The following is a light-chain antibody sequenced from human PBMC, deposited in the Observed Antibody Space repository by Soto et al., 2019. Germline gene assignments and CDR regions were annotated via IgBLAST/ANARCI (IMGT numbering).Light chain of an antibody. Sequence: DIQMTQSPSSLSASGGDTVTNTCQAMRDISVYLNWYQQKPGKAPKLMVFDASNFQTGAPSKFCGSGSGTHLTFCFRSLQTEDVATCCGQQYDNLPPYTFSRGNRREI. CDR2: DAS. V-gene: IGKV1-33*01. CDR3: QQYDNLPPYT. J-gene: IGKJ2*01. CDR1: RDISVY.